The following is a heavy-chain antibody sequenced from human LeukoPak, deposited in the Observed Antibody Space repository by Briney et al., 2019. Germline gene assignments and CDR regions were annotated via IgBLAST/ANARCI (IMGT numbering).Heavy chain of an antibody. J-gene: IGHJ3*02. D-gene: IGHD6-13*01. CDR3: ARDTRKTMSSSWYDAEAFDI. Sequence: PSETLSLTCTVSGGSISSYYWSWIRQPPGKGLEWIGYIYYSGSTNYNPSLKSRVTISVDTSKDQFSLKLSSVTAADTAVYYCARDTRKTMSSSWYDAEAFDIWGQGTVVTVSS. CDR2: IYYSGST. CDR1: GGSISSYY. V-gene: IGHV4-59*01.